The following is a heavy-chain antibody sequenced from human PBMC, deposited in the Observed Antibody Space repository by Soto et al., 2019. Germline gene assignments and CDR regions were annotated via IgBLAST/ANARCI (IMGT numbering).Heavy chain of an antibody. CDR2: IYYSGST. CDR3: ARHRSEYSGYDLGVDY. D-gene: IGHD5-12*01. CDR1: GGSISSYY. Sequence: SETLSLTCTVSGGSISSYYGSWIRQPPGKGLEWIGYIYYSGSTNYNPSLKSRVTISVDTSKNQFSLKLSSVTAADTAVYYCARHRSEYSGYDLGVDYWGQGTLVTVSS. J-gene: IGHJ4*02. V-gene: IGHV4-59*08.